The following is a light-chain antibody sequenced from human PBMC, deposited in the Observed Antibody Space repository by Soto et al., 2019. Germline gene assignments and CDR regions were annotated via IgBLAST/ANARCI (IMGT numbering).Light chain of an antibody. Sequence: QSALTQPPSASGSPGQSVTISCTGTSSDVGGYNYVSWYQQHPGKAPKLLIYEVSKRPSGVPDRFSGSKSDNTASPTVSGLQAEDEADYYCSSFAGGNNLLFGGGTKLTVL. CDR3: SSFAGGNNLL. CDR1: SSDVGGYNY. CDR2: EVS. J-gene: IGLJ2*01. V-gene: IGLV2-8*01.